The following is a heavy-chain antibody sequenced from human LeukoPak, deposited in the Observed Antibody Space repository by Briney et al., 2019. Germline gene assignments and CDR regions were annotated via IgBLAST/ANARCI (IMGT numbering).Heavy chain of an antibody. V-gene: IGHV4-4*02. Sequence: SETLSLTCAVSGGSISSSNWWSWIRQPPGKGLDWIGEIYHSGSTNYNPSLKSRVTISVDKSKNQFSLKVSSVTAADTAVYYCARIPLVWSSPKGAFDIWGQGTMVTVSS. CDR3: ARIPLVWSSPKGAFDI. CDR2: IYHSGST. D-gene: IGHD3-10*01. CDR1: GGSISSSNW. J-gene: IGHJ3*02.